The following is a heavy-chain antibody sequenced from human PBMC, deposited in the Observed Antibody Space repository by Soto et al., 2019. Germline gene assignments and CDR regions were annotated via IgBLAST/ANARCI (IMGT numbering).Heavy chain of an antibody. J-gene: IGHJ6*02. V-gene: IGHV1-69*01. CDR2: IIPIFGTA. Sequence: VQLVQSGAEVKKPGSSVKVSCKASGGTFSSYAISWVRQAPGQGLEWMGGIIPIFGTANYAQKFQGRVTITADESTSTAYMELSSLRSEDTAVYYCARGYCSSTSCYVHYYYGMDVWGQGTTVTVSS. CDR3: ARGYCSSTSCYVHYYYGMDV. D-gene: IGHD2-2*01. CDR1: GGTFSSYA.